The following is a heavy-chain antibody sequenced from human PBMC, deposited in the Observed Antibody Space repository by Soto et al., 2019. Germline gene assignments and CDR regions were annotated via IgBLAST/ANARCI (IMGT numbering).Heavy chain of an antibody. CDR2: MDYNGYT. J-gene: IGHJ6*02. V-gene: IGHV4-59*08. CDR1: GGPMTNYY. Sequence: QVQLQGSGPGLVKPSETLSLTCTISGGPMTNYYCSWFRQPPGQGLEWIGYMDYNGYTSYNPSLRGRVTISLAASKSHFSLNLRSVTAADTALYYGARQGVGPLHGLVDVWGQGTTVNVSS. D-gene: IGHD3-10*01. CDR3: ARQGVGPLHGLVDV.